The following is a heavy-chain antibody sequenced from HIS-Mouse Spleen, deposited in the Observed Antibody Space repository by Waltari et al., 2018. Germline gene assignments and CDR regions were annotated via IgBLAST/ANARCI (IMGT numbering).Heavy chain of an antibody. V-gene: IGHV3-9*01. J-gene: IGHJ3*02. D-gene: IGHD6-13*01. Sequence: EVQLVESGGGLVQPGRSLRLSCAASGFTFDDYAIHWVRQAQGKGLEWVAGISWNSGSIGYADSVKGRFTISRDNAKNSLYLQMNSLRAEDTALYYCAKDIAAAGTAFDIWGQGTMVTVSS. CDR2: ISWNSGSI. CDR1: GFTFDDYA. CDR3: AKDIAAAGTAFDI.